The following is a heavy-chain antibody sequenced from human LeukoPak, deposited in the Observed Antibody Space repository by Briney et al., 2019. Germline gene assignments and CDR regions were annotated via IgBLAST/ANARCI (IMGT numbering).Heavy chain of an antibody. J-gene: IGHJ5*02. D-gene: IGHD3-3*01. Sequence: SETLSLTCAVYGGSFSGYYWGWIRQPPGKGLEWIGSIYYSGSTYYNPSLKSRVTISVDTSKNQFSLKLSSVTAADTAVYYCARLRFLEWLTQPDSFDPWGQGTLVTVSS. CDR3: ARLRFLEWLTQPDSFDP. V-gene: IGHV4-39*01. CDR2: IYYSGST. CDR1: GGSFSGYY.